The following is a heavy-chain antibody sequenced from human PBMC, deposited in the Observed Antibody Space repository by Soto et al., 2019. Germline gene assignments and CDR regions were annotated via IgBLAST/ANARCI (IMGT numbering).Heavy chain of an antibody. V-gene: IGHV3-21*02. CDR2: ISSGSSRT. CDR1: GFRISTYS. CDR3: ARDRWELLGGDL. Sequence: EVQLVESGGGLVKPGGSLILSCAASGFRISTYSMNWVRQAPGKGLEWVSCISSGSSRTYYADSLKGRFTISRDDAKNSVYLQVDSLRAEDTVVYYCARDRWELLGGDLWGKGTTVIVSS. J-gene: IGHJ6*04. D-gene: IGHD1-26*01.